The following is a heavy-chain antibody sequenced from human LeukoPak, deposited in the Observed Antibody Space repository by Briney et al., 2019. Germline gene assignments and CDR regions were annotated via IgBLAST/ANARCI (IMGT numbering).Heavy chain of an antibody. D-gene: IGHD2-2*01. Sequence: PSQTLSLTCTVSGGSVNSDSYYWSWIRQPAGKGLEWIGRIYTSGSANYNPSLKSRVTISVDTSKNQFSLKLSSVTAADTAVYYCAREPTARIVVVPAAIPGWFDPWGQGTLVTVSS. CDR3: AREPTARIVVVPAAIPGWFDP. V-gene: IGHV4-61*02. J-gene: IGHJ5*02. CDR2: IYTSGSA. CDR1: GGSVNSDSYY.